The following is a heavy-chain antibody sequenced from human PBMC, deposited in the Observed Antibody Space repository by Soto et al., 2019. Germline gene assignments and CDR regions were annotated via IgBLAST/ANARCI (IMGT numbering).Heavy chain of an antibody. Sequence: PSETLSLTCTVSGGSISSGGYYWSWIRQHPGKGLEWIGYIYYSGSTYYNPSLKSRVTISVDTSKNQFSLKLSSVTAADTAVYYCARSAAASSGSPFDNWGQGTLVTVSS. J-gene: IGHJ4*02. CDR1: GGSISSGGYY. CDR2: IYYSGST. CDR3: ARSAAASSGSPFDN. V-gene: IGHV4-31*03. D-gene: IGHD2-15*01.